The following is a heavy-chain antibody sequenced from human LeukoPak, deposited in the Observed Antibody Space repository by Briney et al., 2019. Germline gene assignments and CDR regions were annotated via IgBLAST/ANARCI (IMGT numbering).Heavy chain of an antibody. D-gene: IGHD3-9*01. CDR3: ARVSTGPGSYYFDY. Sequence: PSETLSLTCTVSGGSISSYYWSWIRQPPGKGLEWIGYIYYSGSTNYNPSLKSRVTISVDTSKNQFSLKLSSVTAADTAVYYCARVSTGPGSYYFDYWGQGTLVTVSS. V-gene: IGHV4-59*01. CDR1: GGSISSYY. CDR2: IYYSGST. J-gene: IGHJ4*02.